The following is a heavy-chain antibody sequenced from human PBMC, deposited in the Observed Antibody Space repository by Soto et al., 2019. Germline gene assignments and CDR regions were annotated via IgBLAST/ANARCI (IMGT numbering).Heavy chain of an antibody. Sequence: QVQLVQSGAEVKKPGSSVKVSCTASGGTVSTYTLYWVRQAPGQGLEWMGGISLGIDIRDYAQNFQGRVTITADESTSTVYMQLSTLISEDTALYYCAGGMCFGGSCYLDVWGQGTLVTVSS. CDR2: ISLGIDIR. D-gene: IGHD2-15*01. CDR1: GGTVSTYT. CDR3: AGGMCFGGSCYLDV. V-gene: IGHV1-69*12. J-gene: IGHJ4*02.